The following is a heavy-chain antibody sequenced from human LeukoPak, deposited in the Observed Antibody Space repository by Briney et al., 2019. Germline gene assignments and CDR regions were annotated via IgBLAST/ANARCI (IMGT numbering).Heavy chain of an antibody. D-gene: IGHD4-17*01. CDR3: ARDIGTTVTTLAY. CDR1: GFTFSNYG. J-gene: IGHJ4*02. V-gene: IGHV3-33*01. CDR2: IWYDGSNK. Sequence: PGGSLRLSCAASGFTFSNYGMLWVRQAPGKGLEWVAVIWYDGSNKYYADSVRGRFTISRDTSKNTLYLQMNSLRAEDTAVYYCARDIGTTVTTLAYWGQGTLVTVSS.